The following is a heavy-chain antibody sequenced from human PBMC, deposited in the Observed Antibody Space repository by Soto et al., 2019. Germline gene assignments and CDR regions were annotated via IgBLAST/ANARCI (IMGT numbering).Heavy chain of an antibody. CDR1: GYTFSSYA. CDR3: ARTGPPVDY. Sequence: QVQLVQSGAEVKKPGASVKVSCKASGYTFSSYAISWVRQAPGQGLEWMGWIITYNGNTNYAQKLQGRVTMTTDTSTTPAYMDLRSLRSDDTAVYYCARTGPPVDYWGQGTLVTVSS. J-gene: IGHJ4*02. CDR2: IITYNGNT. V-gene: IGHV1-18*01.